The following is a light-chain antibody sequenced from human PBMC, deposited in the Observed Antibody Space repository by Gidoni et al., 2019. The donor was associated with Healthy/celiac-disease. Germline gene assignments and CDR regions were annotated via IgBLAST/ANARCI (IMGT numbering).Light chain of an antibody. CDR3: QQRSNWRGRT. V-gene: IGKV3-11*01. J-gene: IGKJ4*01. CDR1: QSFRSY. Sequence: VLTQSPATLSFAPVERATLSCRASQSFRSYLAWYQQKPGQATRLLIYDASNRANGIPARLSGSGYGTDVTLNISSIEPEDFAVYYCQQRSNWRGRTFGGGTKVEIK. CDR2: DAS.